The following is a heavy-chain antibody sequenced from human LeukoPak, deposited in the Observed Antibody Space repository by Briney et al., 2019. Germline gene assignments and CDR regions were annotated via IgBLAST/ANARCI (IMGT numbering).Heavy chain of an antibody. CDR2: IYISGST. Sequence: SETLSLTCSVSGGSISSSSYYWSWIRQPAGKGLEWIGRIYISGSTNYNPSLKSRVTMSVDTSKNQFSLKLSSVTAADTAVYYCARSDGYGLVGIWGQGTMVTVSS. V-gene: IGHV4-61*02. CDR1: GGSISSSSYY. D-gene: IGHD3-10*01. J-gene: IGHJ3*02. CDR3: ARSDGYGLVGI.